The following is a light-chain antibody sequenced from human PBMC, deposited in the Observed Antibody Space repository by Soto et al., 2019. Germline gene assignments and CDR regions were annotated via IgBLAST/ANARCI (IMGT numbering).Light chain of an antibody. CDR1: QSVSSY. Sequence: EIVLTQSPATLSLSPGERATLSCRASQSVSSYLAWYQQKPEQAPRLLIYDASNRATGIPARFSGSGSGTDFTLTISSLEPEDFAVYYCQQRSNWPRLTLGGGTKVEIK. V-gene: IGKV3-11*01. CDR3: QQRSNWPRLT. J-gene: IGKJ4*01. CDR2: DAS.